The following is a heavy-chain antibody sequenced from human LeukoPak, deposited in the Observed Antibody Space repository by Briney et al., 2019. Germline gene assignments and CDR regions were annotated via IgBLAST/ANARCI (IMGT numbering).Heavy chain of an antibody. CDR1: GGSISSSSYC. Sequence: PSETLSLTCTVSGGSISSSSYCWGWIRQPPGKGLEWIGSVCYSGSTYYNPSLKSRVTISVDTSKNQFSLKLSSVTAADTAVYYCARQYSGDSRSPFFDYWGQGTLVTVSS. J-gene: IGHJ4*02. CDR3: ARQYSGDSRSPFFDY. CDR2: VCYSGST. D-gene: IGHD5-18*01. V-gene: IGHV4-39*01.